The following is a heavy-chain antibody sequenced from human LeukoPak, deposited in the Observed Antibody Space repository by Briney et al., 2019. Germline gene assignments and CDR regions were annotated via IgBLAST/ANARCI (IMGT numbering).Heavy chain of an antibody. Sequence: ASVKVSCKASGYTFTSYGISWVRPAPGQGLEWMGIINPSGGSTSYAQKFQGRVTMTRDTSTSTVYMELSSLRSEDTAVYYCARDLDYSSSWYKLDYWGQGTLVTVSS. CDR2: INPSGGST. D-gene: IGHD6-13*01. J-gene: IGHJ4*02. CDR3: ARDLDYSSSWYKLDY. CDR1: GYTFTSYG. V-gene: IGHV1-46*01.